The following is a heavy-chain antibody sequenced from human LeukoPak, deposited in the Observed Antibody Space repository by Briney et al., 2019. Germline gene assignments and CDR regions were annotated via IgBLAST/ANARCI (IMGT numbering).Heavy chain of an antibody. Sequence: SETLSLTCAVCGGSFSGYYWSWIRHPPGKGLEWIGEINHSGSTNYNPSLKSRVTISVDTSKNQFSLKLSSVTAADTAVYYCARGQNSEVDYWGQGTLVTVSS. CDR3: ARGQNSEVDY. CDR2: INHSGST. D-gene: IGHD4-23*01. CDR1: GGSFSGYY. V-gene: IGHV4-34*01. J-gene: IGHJ4*02.